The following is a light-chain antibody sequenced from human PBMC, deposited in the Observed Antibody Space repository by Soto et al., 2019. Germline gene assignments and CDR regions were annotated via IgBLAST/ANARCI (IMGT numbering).Light chain of an antibody. CDR1: SGDIGSYNR. Sequence: QSVLTQPASVSGSPGQSITISCTGTSGDIGSYNRVSWYQQHPGKAPKLIIYEVDKRPSGISVRFSGSKSGATASLTISGLLPEDEAVYFCCTYAGHVPKFGGGTKLTVL. CDR2: EVD. V-gene: IGLV2-23*02. J-gene: IGLJ2*01. CDR3: CTYAGHVPK.